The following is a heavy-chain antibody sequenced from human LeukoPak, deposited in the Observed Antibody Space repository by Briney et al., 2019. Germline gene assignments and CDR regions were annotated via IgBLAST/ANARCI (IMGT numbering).Heavy chain of an antibody. CDR2: ISGSGGST. J-gene: IGHJ3*02. Sequence: GGSLRLSCAASGFTFSSYAMSWVRQAPGKGLEWVSAISGSGGSTYYADSVRGRFTISRDNSKNTLYLQMNSLRAEDTAVYYCAKPDYYSGSYFSAFDIWGQGTMVTVSS. D-gene: IGHD1-26*01. CDR3: AKPDYYSGSYFSAFDI. V-gene: IGHV3-23*01. CDR1: GFTFSSYA.